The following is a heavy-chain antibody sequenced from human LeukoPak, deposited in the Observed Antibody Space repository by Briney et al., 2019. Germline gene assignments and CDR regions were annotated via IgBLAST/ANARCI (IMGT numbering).Heavy chain of an antibody. CDR3: AKDGKRFLEWLLYQYYFDY. D-gene: IGHD3-3*01. V-gene: IGHV3-53*01. Sequence: PGGSLRLSCAASGFTVSSNYINWVRQAPGKGLEWVSVLYSGGDTYYADSVEGRFTISRDNSKNTLYLQMNSLRAEDTAVYYCAKDGKRFLEWLLYQYYFDYWGQGTLVTVSS. CDR1: GFTVSSNY. J-gene: IGHJ4*02. CDR2: LYSGGDT.